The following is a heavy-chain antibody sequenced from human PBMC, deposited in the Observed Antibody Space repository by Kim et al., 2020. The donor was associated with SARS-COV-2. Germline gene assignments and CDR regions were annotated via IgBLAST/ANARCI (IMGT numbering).Heavy chain of an antibody. CDR2: INHSGST. Sequence: SETLSLTCAVYGGSFSGYYWSWIRQPPGKGLEWIGEINHSGSTNYNPSLKSRVTISVDTSKNQFSLKLSSVTAADTAVYYCARGSGYCSSTSCYTGRYY. V-gene: IGHV4-34*01. J-gene: IGHJ6*01. CDR3: ARGSGYCSSTSCYTGRYY. CDR1: GGSFSGYY. D-gene: IGHD2-2*01.